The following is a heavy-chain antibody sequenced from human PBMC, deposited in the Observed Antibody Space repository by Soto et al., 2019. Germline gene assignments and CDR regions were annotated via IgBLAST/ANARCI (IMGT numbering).Heavy chain of an antibody. Sequence: PSETLSLTCTVSGDSISSYYWSWIRQPPGKGLEWIGFIYYSGSTNSGTTSYNPSLKSRVTISVDTSKNQFSLKVSSVTAADTAVYYCARYSGTYYVYWGQGTLVTVSS. V-gene: IGHV4-59*01. CDR1: GDSISSYY. CDR2: IYYSGST. D-gene: IGHD1-26*01. J-gene: IGHJ4*02. CDR3: ARYSGTYYVY.